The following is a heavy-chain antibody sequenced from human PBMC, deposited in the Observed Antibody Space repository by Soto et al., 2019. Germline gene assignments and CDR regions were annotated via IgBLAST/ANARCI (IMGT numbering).Heavy chain of an antibody. Sequence: GGSLRLSCAASGFTFSDYYMSWIRQAPGKGLEWVSYISSSGSSTYYADSVKGRFTISRDNSKNTLYLQMNSLRAEDTAVYYCAKGQNIGYSGPFDYWGQGTLVTVSS. J-gene: IGHJ4*02. CDR2: ISSSGSST. CDR1: GFTFSDYY. D-gene: IGHD2-21*01. CDR3: AKGQNIGYSGPFDY. V-gene: IGHV3-11*01.